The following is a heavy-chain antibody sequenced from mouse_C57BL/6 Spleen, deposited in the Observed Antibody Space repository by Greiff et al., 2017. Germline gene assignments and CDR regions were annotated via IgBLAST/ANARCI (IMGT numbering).Heavy chain of an antibody. CDR2: IYPGDGDT. CDR1: GYAFSSSW. D-gene: IGHD1-1*01. V-gene: IGHV1-82*01. CDR3: ARSYYYGSSLPRYFDV. J-gene: IGHJ1*03. Sequence: QVQLQQSGPELVKPGASVKISCKASGYAFSSSWMNWVKQRPGKGLEWIGRIYPGDGDTNYNGKFKGKATLTADKSSSTAYMQLSSLTSEDSAVYFCARSYYYGSSLPRYFDVWGTGTTVTVSS.